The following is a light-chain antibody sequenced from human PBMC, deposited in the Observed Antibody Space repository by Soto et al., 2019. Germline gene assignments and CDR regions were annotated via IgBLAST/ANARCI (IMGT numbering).Light chain of an antibody. CDR3: SSYTSSSTLVV. CDR1: SSDVGGYNY. CDR2: EVS. V-gene: IGLV2-14*01. Sequence: QSALTQPASVSGSPGQSITISCTGTSSDVGGYNYVSWYQQHPGKAPKLMIYEVSNRPSGVYNRFSGSKSGNTAYLTISGLQDEDEADYYCSSYTSSSTLVVFGGGTKLTVL. J-gene: IGLJ2*01.